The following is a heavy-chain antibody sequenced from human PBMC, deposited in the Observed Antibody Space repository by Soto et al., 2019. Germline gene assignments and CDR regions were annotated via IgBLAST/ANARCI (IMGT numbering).Heavy chain of an antibody. V-gene: IGHV4-31*03. J-gene: IGHJ4*02. Sequence: QVQLQESGPGLVKPSQTLSLTCTVSGDSIRSGGYYWSWIRQHPEKGLEWIGYIYDSADTYYNPSLKSRVVISVDTSKNQFSLKLSSVTAADTAVYYCARDVAYGSGSLDYWGQGTLVTVSS. CDR2: IYDSADT. CDR3: ARDVAYGSGSLDY. CDR1: GDSIRSGGYY. D-gene: IGHD3-10*01.